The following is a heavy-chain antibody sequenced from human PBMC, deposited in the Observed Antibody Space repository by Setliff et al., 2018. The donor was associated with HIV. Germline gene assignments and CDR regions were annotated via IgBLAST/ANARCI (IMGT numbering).Heavy chain of an antibody. CDR3: AREVDNPRDAFDI. CDR1: GFSITSGYY. Sequence: SETLSLTCTVSGFSITSGYYWSWIRQPAGKGLEWIGHIYPTGSTDYNPSLKSRVTMSIDTSKNQFSLKLSSMTAADTALYYCAREVDNPRDAFDIWAQGTMVTVSS. J-gene: IGHJ3*02. V-gene: IGHV4-4*07. CDR2: IYPTGST.